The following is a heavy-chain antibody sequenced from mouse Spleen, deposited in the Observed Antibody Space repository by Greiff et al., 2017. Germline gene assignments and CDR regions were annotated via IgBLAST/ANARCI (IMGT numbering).Heavy chain of an antibody. V-gene: IGHV5-9*04. CDR1: GFTFSSYA. D-gene: IGHD4-1*01. Sequence: EVKLVESGGGLVKLGGSLKLSCAASGFTFSSYAMSWVRQTPEKRLEWVATISSGGGNTYYPDSVKGRFTISRDNAKNTLYLQMSSLKSEDTAMYYCARNWDGGFDYWGQGTTLTVSS. CDR2: ISSGGGNT. CDR3: ARNWDGGFDY. J-gene: IGHJ2*01.